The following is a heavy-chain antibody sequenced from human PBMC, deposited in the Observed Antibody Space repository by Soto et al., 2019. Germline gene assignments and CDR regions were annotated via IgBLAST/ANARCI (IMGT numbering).Heavy chain of an antibody. CDR2: IYYSGST. Sequence: PSETLSLTCTVSGGSISSSSYYWGWIRQPPGKGLEWIGIIYYSGSTYYNPSLKSRVTISVDTSKNQFSLKLSSVTAADTAVYYCARHYSGYPSELDYWGQGALVTVSS. V-gene: IGHV4-39*01. J-gene: IGHJ4*02. CDR3: ARHYSGYPSELDY. CDR1: GGSISSSSYY. D-gene: IGHD5-12*01.